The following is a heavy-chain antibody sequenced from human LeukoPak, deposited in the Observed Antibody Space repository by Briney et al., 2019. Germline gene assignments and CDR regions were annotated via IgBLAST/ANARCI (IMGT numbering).Heavy chain of an antibody. CDR1: GFTFSSYA. D-gene: IGHD6-19*01. CDR2: ISGSGDRT. V-gene: IGHV3-23*01. Sequence: GGSLRLSCAASGFTFSSYAMSWVRQAPGKGLEWVSAISGSGDRTYYADSVKGRFTISRDNSKNTLYLQMNSLRAEDTAVYYCAKPYISGWYGSFDYWGQGTLVTVSS. CDR3: AKPYISGWYGSFDY. J-gene: IGHJ4*02.